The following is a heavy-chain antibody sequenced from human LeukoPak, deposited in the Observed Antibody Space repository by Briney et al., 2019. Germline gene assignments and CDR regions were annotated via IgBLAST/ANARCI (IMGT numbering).Heavy chain of an antibody. CDR2: IYSGGST. Sequence: GGSLRLSCAASGFTVGTNSMTWVRPPPGKGLEWVSVIYSGGSTYYADSVNGRFTISRDNSRNTLFLQMNSLRAEDTALYYCASAREYCGSAECYEYFQYWGQGTLVTVSS. J-gene: IGHJ1*01. CDR3: ASAREYCGSAECYEYFQY. V-gene: IGHV3-53*01. D-gene: IGHD2-21*01. CDR1: GFTVGTNS.